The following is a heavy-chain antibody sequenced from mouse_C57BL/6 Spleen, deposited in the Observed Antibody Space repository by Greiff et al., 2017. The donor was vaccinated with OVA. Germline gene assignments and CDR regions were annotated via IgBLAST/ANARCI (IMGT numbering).Heavy chain of an antibody. V-gene: IGHV5-16*01. J-gene: IGHJ4*01. CDR2: INYDGSST. D-gene: IGHD6-2*01. CDR1: GFTFSDYY. Sequence: EVQRVESEGGLVQPGSSMKLSCTASGFTFSDYYMAWVRQVPEKGLEWVANINYDGSSTYYLDSLKSRFIISRDNAKNILYLQMSSLKSEDTATYYCARDSPYAMDYWGKGTSVTVSS. CDR3: ARDSPYAMDY.